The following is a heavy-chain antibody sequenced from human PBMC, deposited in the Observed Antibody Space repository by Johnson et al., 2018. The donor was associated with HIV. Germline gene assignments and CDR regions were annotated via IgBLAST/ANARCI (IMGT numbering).Heavy chain of an antibody. CDR2: ISYDGNNK. J-gene: IGHJ3*02. CDR3: ASGPPVNAFDI. CDR1: GFTFSSYA. V-gene: IGHV3-30*04. Sequence: QVQLVESGGGVVQPGRSLRLSCAASGFTFSSYAMHWVRQAPGKGLEWVAVISYDGNNKYYADSVKGRFTISRDNSKNTLYLQMNSLRAEDTAVYYCASGPPVNAFDIWGQGTMVTVSS.